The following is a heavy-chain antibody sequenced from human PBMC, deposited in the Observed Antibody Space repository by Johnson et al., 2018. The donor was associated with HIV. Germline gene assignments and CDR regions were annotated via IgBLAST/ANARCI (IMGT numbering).Heavy chain of an antibody. CDR2: ISWNSGSI. CDR1: GFTFDDYA. CDR3: ARDYYDSSGILGYDAFDI. D-gene: IGHD3-22*01. Sequence: VQLVESGGGLVQPGRSLRLSCAASGFTFDDYAMHWVRQAPGKGLEWVSGISWNSGSIGYADSVKGRFTISRDNSKNTLYLQMNSLRAEDTAVYYCARDYYDSSGILGYDAFDIWGQGTMVTVSS. V-gene: IGHV3-9*01. J-gene: IGHJ3*02.